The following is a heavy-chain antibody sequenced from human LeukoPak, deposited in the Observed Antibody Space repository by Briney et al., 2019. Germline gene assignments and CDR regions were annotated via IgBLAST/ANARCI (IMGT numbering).Heavy chain of an antibody. CDR2: ISGSGISK. J-gene: IGHJ6*02. D-gene: IGHD3-10*01. CDR1: GFTFSSYA. Sequence: GGSLRLSCAASGFTFSSYAMSWVRQAPGKGLEWVSAISGSGISKYYADSVKGRFTISRDNSKNTLHLQMNSLRAEDTAVYYCAKDGSLMDYYGSGIPYGMDVWGQGTTVTVSS. V-gene: IGHV3-23*01. CDR3: AKDGSLMDYYGSGIPYGMDV.